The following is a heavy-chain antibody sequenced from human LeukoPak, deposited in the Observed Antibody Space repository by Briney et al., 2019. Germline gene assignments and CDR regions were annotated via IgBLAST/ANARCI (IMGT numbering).Heavy chain of an antibody. J-gene: IGHJ5*02. V-gene: IGHV1-8*03. D-gene: IGHD3-3*01. CDR2: MNPNSGNT. CDR3: ARHQEPVLRSLEWQVTKNKWLDP. CDR1: GYTFTSYD. Sequence: GASVKVSCKASGYTFTSYDINWVRQATGQGLEWMGWMNPNSGNTGYAQKFQGRVTITRHTSISTAYMELSSLRSEDTAVYYCARHQEPVLRSLEWQVTKNKWLDPWGQGTLVTVSP.